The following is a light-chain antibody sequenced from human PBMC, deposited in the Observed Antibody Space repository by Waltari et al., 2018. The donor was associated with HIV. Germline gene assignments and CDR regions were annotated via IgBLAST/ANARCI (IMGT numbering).Light chain of an antibody. CDR3: QQYNEWPFT. CDR2: GAS. Sequence: EVVTTQSPATLSVSPGEGVTLSCGPSQTVGNNLAWYHQKPGQAPTLLIYGASTRAPSVPARFSGSGSATRFTLTIDSPQSGDFGLYYCQQYNEWPFTFGQGTRLDI. V-gene: IGKV3-15*01. J-gene: IGKJ2*01. CDR1: QTVGNN.